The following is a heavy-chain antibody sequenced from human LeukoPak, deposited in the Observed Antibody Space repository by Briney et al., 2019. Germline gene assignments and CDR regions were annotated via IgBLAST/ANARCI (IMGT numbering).Heavy chain of an antibody. Sequence: GGSLRLSCAASGFTFSSNWMSWVRHVPGRGLDWVANIKPDGSAEYYAASVKGRFTVSRDNAENSLYLQMNSLRVEDTAVYYCARANNSSWHNWGQGTLVTVSS. D-gene: IGHD6-13*01. V-gene: IGHV3-7*01. CDR1: GFTFSSNW. CDR2: IKPDGSAE. J-gene: IGHJ4*02. CDR3: ARANNSSWHN.